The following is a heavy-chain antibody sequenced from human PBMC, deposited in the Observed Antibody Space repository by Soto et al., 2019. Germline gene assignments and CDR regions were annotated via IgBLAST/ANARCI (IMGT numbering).Heavy chain of an antibody. CDR2: IYYSGST. CDR1: GGSISSGGYY. J-gene: IGHJ5*02. D-gene: IGHD3-16*01. V-gene: IGHV4-31*03. Sequence: QVQLQESGPGLVKPSQTLSLTCTVSGGSISSGGYYWSWIRQHPGKGLEWIGYIYYSGSTYYNPSLKDRVTVSVGTSNNQCSLKLSSVTAADTAVYYCARVGGINWFDPWGQGTLVTVSS. CDR3: ARVGGINWFDP.